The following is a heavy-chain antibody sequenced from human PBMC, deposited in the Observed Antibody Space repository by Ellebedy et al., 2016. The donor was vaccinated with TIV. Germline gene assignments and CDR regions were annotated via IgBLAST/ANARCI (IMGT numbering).Heavy chain of an antibody. J-gene: IGHJ5*02. V-gene: IGHV3-23*01. D-gene: IGHD2-2*01. CDR3: AKGHTASFFYLFDP. CDR1: GFTALNFA. CDR2: VGGGADRP. Sequence: GESLKISCEAPGFTALNFAMSWVRQAPGKGLEWVSAVGGGADRPFYADAVKGRFTISRDNSKNTVTLHMQSLRAEDTALYYCAKGHTASFFYLFDPWGQGTLVTVSS.